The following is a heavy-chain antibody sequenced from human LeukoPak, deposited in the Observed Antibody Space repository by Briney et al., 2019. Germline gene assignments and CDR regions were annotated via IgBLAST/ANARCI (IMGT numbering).Heavy chain of an antibody. J-gene: IGHJ4*02. D-gene: IGHD1-26*01. V-gene: IGHV1-18*01. CDR3: ARGPTKWEVLPFDY. CDR1: GYTFTSYG. CDR2: ISAYNANT. Sequence: ASVKVSCKASGYTFTSYGISWVRPAPGQGLEGMGWISAYNANTNYAQKLQGRVTMTTDTSTSTAYMELRRLRSDDTAVYHCARGPTKWEVLPFDYWGQGTLVTVSS.